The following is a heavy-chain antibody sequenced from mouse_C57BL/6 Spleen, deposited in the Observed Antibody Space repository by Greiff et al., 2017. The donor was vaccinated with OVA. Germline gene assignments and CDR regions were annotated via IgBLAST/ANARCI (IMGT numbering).Heavy chain of an antibody. Sequence: QVQLQQPGAELVRPGSSVKLSCKASGYTFTSYWMHWVKQRPIQGLEWIGNIDPSDSETHYNQKFKDKATLTVDKSSSTAYMQLSSLTSEDSAVYYCARDGSSDYAMDYWGQGTSVTVSS. D-gene: IGHD1-1*01. CDR2: IDPSDSET. CDR1: GYTFTSYW. CDR3: ARDGSSDYAMDY. J-gene: IGHJ4*01. V-gene: IGHV1-52*01.